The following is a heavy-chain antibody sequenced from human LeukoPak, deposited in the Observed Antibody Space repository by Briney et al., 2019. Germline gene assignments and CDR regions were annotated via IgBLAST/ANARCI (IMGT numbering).Heavy chain of an antibody. CDR2: ISSSSSYI. CDR3: ARDYYCGSGSYFDY. V-gene: IGHV3-21*01. CDR1: GFTFSSHS. D-gene: IGHD3-10*01. J-gene: IGHJ4*02. Sequence: GGSLRLSCAASGFTFSSHSMNWVRQAPGKGLEWVSSISSSSSYIYYADSVKGRFTISRDNAKNSLYLQMNNLRAEDTAVYYCARDYYCGSGSYFDYWGQGTLVTVSS.